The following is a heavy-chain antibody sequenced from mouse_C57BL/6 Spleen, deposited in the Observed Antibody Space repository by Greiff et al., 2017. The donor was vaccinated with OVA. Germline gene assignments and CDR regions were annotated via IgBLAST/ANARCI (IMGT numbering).Heavy chain of an antibody. CDR3: ARKGRRTAQAYYAMDY. J-gene: IGHJ4*01. CDR2: IDPSDSYT. V-gene: IGHV1-50*01. Sequence: VKLQQPGAELVKPGASVKLSCKASGYTFTSYWMQWVKQRPGQGLEWIGEIDPSDSYTNYNQKFKGKATLTVDTSSSTAYMQLSSLTSEDSAVYYCARKGRRTAQAYYAMDYWGQGTSVTVSS. D-gene: IGHD3-2*02. CDR1: GYTFTSYW.